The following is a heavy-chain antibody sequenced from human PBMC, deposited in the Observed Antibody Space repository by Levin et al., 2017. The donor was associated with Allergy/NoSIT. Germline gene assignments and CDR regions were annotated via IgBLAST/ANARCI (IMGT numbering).Heavy chain of an antibody. J-gene: IGHJ6*02. CDR3: AREEGWGYHFGMDV. V-gene: IGHV3-7*01. CDR1: GFTFTTYW. Sequence: GESLKISCAASGFTFTTYWMTLVRPSPFKGLEWVANIKQDGSETYYVDSVKGRFTISRDNDKNSVYLQMNSLRVDDTAVYYCAREEGWGYHFGMDVWGQGTTVTVSS. D-gene: IGHD6-19*01. CDR2: IKQDGSET.